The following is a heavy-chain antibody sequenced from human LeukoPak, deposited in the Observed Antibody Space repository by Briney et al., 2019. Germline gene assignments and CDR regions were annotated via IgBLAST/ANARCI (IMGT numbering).Heavy chain of an antibody. CDR3: TLICCAVVGDSFLY. Sequence: GGSLTLSCTAYGFTFRNGWKYWVRQAPGKGLEWVGRIKSKIDGGTPDYPAPVKGRFTISRDDSINTVDLQINSLKTEDTGIYYCTLICCAVVGDSFLYSGQGTQVTVSS. V-gene: IGHV3-15*01. J-gene: IGHJ4*02. CDR1: GFTFRNGW. CDR2: IKSKIDGGTP. D-gene: IGHD2-15*01.